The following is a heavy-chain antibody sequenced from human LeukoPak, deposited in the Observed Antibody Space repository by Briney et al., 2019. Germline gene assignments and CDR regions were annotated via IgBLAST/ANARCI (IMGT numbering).Heavy chain of an antibody. CDR2: IYYSGST. D-gene: IGHD6-13*01. V-gene: IGHV4-59*12. CDR3: ARAPGSSSWYILGY. CDR1: GVSISSYY. Sequence: SETLSLTCTVSGVSISSYYWSWIRQPPGKGLEWIGYIYYSGSTYYNPSLKSRVTISVDTSKNQFSLKLSSVTAADTAVYYCARAPGSSSWYILGYWGQGTLVTVSS. J-gene: IGHJ4*02.